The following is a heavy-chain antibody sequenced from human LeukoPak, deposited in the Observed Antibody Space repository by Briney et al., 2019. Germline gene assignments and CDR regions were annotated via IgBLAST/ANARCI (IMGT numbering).Heavy chain of an antibody. CDR3: ARAMIVEEGFDY. CDR2: IYYSGST. V-gene: IGHV4-59*01. Sequence: SETLSLTCTVSGGSISSYYWSWIRQPPGKGLEWIGYIYYSGSTNYNPSLKSRVTISVDTSKNQFSLKLSSVNAADTAVYYCARAMIVEEGFDYWGQGTLVTVSS. CDR1: GGSISSYY. J-gene: IGHJ4*02. D-gene: IGHD3-22*01.